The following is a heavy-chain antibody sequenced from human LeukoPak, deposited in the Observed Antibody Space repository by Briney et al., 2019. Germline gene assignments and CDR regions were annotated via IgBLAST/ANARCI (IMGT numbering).Heavy chain of an antibody. D-gene: IGHD6-13*01. CDR3: ARHQGPAAGGSY. Sequence: SETLSLTCTVSDFSISSGYYWGWIRQPPGKGLEWIGSISHSGSTYYNPSLKSRVTTSVDTSKNQFSLKLSSVTAADTAVYYCARHQGPAAGGSYWGQGTLVTVSS. CDR2: ISHSGST. J-gene: IGHJ4*02. V-gene: IGHV4-38-2*02. CDR1: DFSISSGYY.